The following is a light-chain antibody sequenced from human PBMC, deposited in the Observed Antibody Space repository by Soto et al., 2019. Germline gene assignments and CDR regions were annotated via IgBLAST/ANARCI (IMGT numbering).Light chain of an antibody. CDR2: AAS. J-gene: IGKJ5*01. Sequence: DLQMTQSPSSLSASVGDRVTITCRASQSISNYLNWYQQKPGKAPNLLIYAASTLQSGVPSRFSGSGSGTDFTLTISSLQPEDFATYYCQQSYSTSITFGQGTRLEIK. CDR3: QQSYSTSIT. CDR1: QSISNY. V-gene: IGKV1-39*01.